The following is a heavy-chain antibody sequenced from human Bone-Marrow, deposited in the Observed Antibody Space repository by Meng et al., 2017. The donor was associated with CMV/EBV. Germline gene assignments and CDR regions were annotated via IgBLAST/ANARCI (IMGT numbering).Heavy chain of an antibody. CDR2: IYSGGST. CDR3: AREGWYSSSWYSDYYYYGMDV. Sequence: LSLTCAASGFTVSSNYMSWVRQAPGKGLEWVSVIYSGGSTYYADSVKGRFTISRDNSKNTLYLQMNSLRAEDTAVYYCAREGWYSSSWYSDYYYYGMDVWGQGTTVTVS. CDR1: GFTVSSNY. J-gene: IGHJ6*02. V-gene: IGHV3-53*01. D-gene: IGHD6-13*01.